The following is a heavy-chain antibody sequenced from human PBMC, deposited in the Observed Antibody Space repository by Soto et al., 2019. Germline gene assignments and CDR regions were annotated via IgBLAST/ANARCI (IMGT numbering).Heavy chain of an antibody. Sequence: PGGSLRLSCSASGFTFSSYAMHWVHQAPGKGLDYVSAISSNEGSTYYADSVKGRFTISRDNSKNTLYLQMSSLRAEDTAVYYCARDPGTTVTFYYYYYYMDVWGKGTTVTVSS. CDR3: ARDPGTTVTFYYYYYYMDV. CDR2: ISSNEGST. D-gene: IGHD4-17*01. J-gene: IGHJ6*03. V-gene: IGHV3-64D*08. CDR1: GFTFSSYA.